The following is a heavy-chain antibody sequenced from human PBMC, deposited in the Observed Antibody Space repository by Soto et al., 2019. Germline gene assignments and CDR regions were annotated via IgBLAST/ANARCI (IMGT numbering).Heavy chain of an antibody. Sequence: QVQLVQSGAEVKKPGSSVKVSCKASGGTFSSYAISWVRQAPGQGLEWMGGIIPIFGTANYAQKFQGRVTITADESTSTAYMELSSLSSEETAVYYCARAGDYGWGSYFLGAYYYGMDVWGQGTTVTVSS. CDR3: ARAGDYGWGSYFLGAYYYGMDV. CDR2: IIPIFGTA. CDR1: GGTFSSYA. V-gene: IGHV1-69*01. D-gene: IGHD3-10*01. J-gene: IGHJ6*02.